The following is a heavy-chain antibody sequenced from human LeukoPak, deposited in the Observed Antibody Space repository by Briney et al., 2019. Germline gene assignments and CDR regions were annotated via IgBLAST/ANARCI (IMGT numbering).Heavy chain of an antibody. CDR3: ARRGRWDQPNHDSFDV. D-gene: IGHD3-16*01. Sequence: GESLKISCRGSGFSITNYWIGWVRQMPGKGLEWMGIIYPGDSDTKYSPSFQGQVTITADKSISTAYLQWSSLKASDTAMYYCARRGRWDQPNHDSFDVWGQGTMVTVSP. CDR1: GFSITNYW. J-gene: IGHJ3*01. V-gene: IGHV5-51*01. CDR2: IYPGDSDT.